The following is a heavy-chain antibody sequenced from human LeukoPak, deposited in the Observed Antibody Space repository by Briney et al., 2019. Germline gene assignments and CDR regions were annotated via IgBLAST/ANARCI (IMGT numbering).Heavy chain of an antibody. CDR1: GGSISSYY. D-gene: IGHD3-10*01. V-gene: IGHV4-59*08. CDR2: IYYSGST. CDR3: ARHHPFGEI. J-gene: IGHJ4*02. Sequence: PSETLSLTCTVSGGSISSYYWSWIRQPPGKGLEWIGYIYYSGSTNYNPSHKSRVTISVDTSKNQFSLKLSSVTAADTAVYYCARHHPFGEIWGQGTLVTVSS.